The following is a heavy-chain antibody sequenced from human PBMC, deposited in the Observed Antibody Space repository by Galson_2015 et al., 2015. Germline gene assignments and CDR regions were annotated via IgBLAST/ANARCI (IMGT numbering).Heavy chain of an antibody. V-gene: IGHV5-10-1*01. CDR1: GYSFTRYW. CDR3: ARFSVSSGWHDFDY. D-gene: IGHD6-19*01. J-gene: IGHJ4*02. CDR2: IDPSNSYT. Sequence: QSGAEVKKPGESLRISCKASGYSFTRYWITWVRQMPGKGLEWMGRIDPSNSYTKYSPSFQGHVTISVDESITTAYLQWDSLKASDTAMYYCARFSVSSGWHDFDYWGQGTLVTVSS.